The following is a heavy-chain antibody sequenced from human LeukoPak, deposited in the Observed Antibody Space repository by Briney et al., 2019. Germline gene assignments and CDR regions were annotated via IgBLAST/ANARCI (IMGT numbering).Heavy chain of an antibody. D-gene: IGHD5-24*01. J-gene: IGHJ6*03. CDR1: GYTFTSYG. CDR2: ISAYNGNT. V-gene: IGHV1-18*01. CDR3: ARWLQFHYYYYMDV. Sequence: ASVKVSCKASGYTFTSYGISWVRQAPGQGLEWMGWISAYNGNTNYAQKLQGRVTMTTDTSTSTAYMELSRLRSDDTAVYYCARWLQFHYYYYMDVWGRGTTVAISS.